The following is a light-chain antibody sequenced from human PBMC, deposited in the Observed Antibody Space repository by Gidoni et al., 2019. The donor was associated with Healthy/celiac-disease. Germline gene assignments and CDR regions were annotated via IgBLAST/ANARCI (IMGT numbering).Light chain of an antibody. CDR3: QAWDSSTAVV. CDR2: QDS. V-gene: IGLV3-1*01. J-gene: IGLJ2*01. Sequence: SYALTPPPPVSVSPGQTASITCSGDKLGDKYACWYQQKPGQSPVLVIYQDSKRPSGIPERFSGSNSGNTATLTISGTQAMDEADYYCQAWDSSTAVVFGGGTKLTVL. CDR1: KLGDKY.